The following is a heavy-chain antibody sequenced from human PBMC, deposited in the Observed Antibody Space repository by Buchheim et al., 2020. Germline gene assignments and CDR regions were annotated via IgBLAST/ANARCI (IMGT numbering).Heavy chain of an antibody. CDR3: ASFLRYATTFDP. Sequence: QVQLQQWGAGLLKPSETLSLTCAVYGGSFSGYYWSWIRQPPGKGLEWIGEINHSGSTNYNPSLQSRVTISVDTSKNQFSLQLSSVTAADTAVYYCASFLRYATTFDPWGQGTL. CDR2: INHSGST. J-gene: IGHJ5*02. V-gene: IGHV4-34*01. D-gene: IGHD2-2*01. CDR1: GGSFSGYY.